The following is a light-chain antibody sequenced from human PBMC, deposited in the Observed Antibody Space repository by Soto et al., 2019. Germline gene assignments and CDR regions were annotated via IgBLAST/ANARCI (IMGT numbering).Light chain of an antibody. Sequence: QSALTQPASVSGSPGQSITISCTGTSSDVGNYNYVSWYQQHPGKAPRLMIYDVTNRPSGVSNRFSGSKSGNTASLTISGHPDEDAADYYSTSYTGSSLVFGGGTKLTVL. CDR1: SSDVGNYNY. CDR3: TSYTGSSLV. CDR2: DVT. J-gene: IGLJ2*01. V-gene: IGLV2-14*03.